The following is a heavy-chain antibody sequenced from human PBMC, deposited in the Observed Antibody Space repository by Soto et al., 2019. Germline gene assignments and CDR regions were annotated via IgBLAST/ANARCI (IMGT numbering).Heavy chain of an antibody. CDR1: GVSISSTSYY. D-gene: IGHD2-15*01. Sequence: SETLSLTCTVSGVSISSTSYYCGWIRQPPGKELEWIGSIYYSGSTYYNSSFKGRVTISVDTSKNHFSLKLSSVTAADTAVYYCARTPRYWGQGTQVS. CDR3: ARTPRY. CDR2: IYYSGST. V-gene: IGHV4-39*07. J-gene: IGHJ4*02.